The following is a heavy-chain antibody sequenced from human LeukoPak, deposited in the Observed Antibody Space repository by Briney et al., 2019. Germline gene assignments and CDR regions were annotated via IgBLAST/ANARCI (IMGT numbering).Heavy chain of an antibody. CDR3: ARGDSYGHIQD. CDR2: ISGSISTI. D-gene: IGHD5-18*01. Sequence: GGSLRLSCAASRFTFNTSSMNWVLHAPGTGLEWVSYISGSISTILYADSVNGRFTISRDNAKNSLYLQMNSLRDEDTAVYYCARGDSYGHIQDWGQGTLVTVSS. CDR1: RFTFNTSS. V-gene: IGHV3-48*02. J-gene: IGHJ4*02.